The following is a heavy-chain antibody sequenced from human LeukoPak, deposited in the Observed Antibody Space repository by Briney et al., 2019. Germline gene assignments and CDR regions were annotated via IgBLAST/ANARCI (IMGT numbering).Heavy chain of an antibody. V-gene: IGHV1-69*01. D-gene: IGHD3-22*01. CDR3: AREGTYYYDSSGYYYGEYYFDY. Sequence: GSSVKVSCKASGGTFSSYAISWVRQAPGQGLEWMGGIIPIFGTANYAQKFQGRVTITADESTSTAYMELSSLRSEDTAMYYCAREGTYYYDSSGYYYGEYYFDYWGQGTLVTVSS. CDR1: GGTFSSYA. J-gene: IGHJ4*02. CDR2: IIPIFGTA.